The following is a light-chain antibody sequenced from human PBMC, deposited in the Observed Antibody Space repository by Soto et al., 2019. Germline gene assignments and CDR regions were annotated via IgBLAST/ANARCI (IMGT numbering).Light chain of an antibody. CDR2: GSS. V-gene: IGKV3-20*01. CDR3: HHFGYLPPFP. CDR1: QSISSSY. J-gene: IGKJ3*01. Sequence: EIGWTQSPGTLSLSPGERATLSCRASQSISSSYLAWYQQTPGRAPRIRIYGSSSTAPGIPDRVSSRGSRIDLTLPISRLEPGDFAVYYCHHFGYLPPFPFGPGTKVDFK.